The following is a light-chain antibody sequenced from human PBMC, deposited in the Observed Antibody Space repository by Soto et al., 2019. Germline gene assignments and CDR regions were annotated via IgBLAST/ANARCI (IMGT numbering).Light chain of an antibody. J-gene: IGLJ2*01. Sequence: QSALTQPASVSGSPGQSIPISCTGTSSDIGDYNYLSWYQQHPGKAPKLMIYDVSNRPSGVSNRFSGSMSGNTASLTISGLQPEDEGDYYCSSYTGGSTVVFGGGTKLPVL. V-gene: IGLV2-14*01. CDR2: DVS. CDR3: SSYTGGSTVV. CDR1: SSDIGDYNY.